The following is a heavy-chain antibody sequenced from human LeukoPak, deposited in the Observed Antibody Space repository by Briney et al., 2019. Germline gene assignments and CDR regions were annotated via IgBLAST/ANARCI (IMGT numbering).Heavy chain of an antibody. Sequence: SETLSLTSPVSARSLSSGGSYCSWIRQHPGKGLEWIRYTYYSGGTYYNPSLKSPVPISVETSKHTFSLKLRSVHAADTAVYYCARVLGYYYDSSGYYYRPTGSYFDYWGQGTLVTVSS. V-gene: IGHV4-31*01. CDR2: TYYSGGT. CDR3: ARVLGYYYDSSGYYYRPTGSYFDY. D-gene: IGHD3-22*01. CDR1: ARSLSSGGSY. J-gene: IGHJ4*02.